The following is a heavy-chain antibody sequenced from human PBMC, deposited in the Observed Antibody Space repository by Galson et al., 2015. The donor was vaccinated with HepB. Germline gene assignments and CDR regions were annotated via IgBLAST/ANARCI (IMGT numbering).Heavy chain of an antibody. CDR1: GYTFTSYG. CDR3: ARHSTAAGTKWFDP. V-gene: IGHV1-18*01. CDR2: ISAYNGNT. Sequence: SVKVSCKASGYTFTSYGISWVRQAPGQGLEWMGWISAYNGNTNYAQKFQGRVTMTTDTSTSTAYMELRSLRSDDTAVYYCARHSTAAGTKWFDPWGQGTLVTVSS. D-gene: IGHD6-13*01. J-gene: IGHJ5*02.